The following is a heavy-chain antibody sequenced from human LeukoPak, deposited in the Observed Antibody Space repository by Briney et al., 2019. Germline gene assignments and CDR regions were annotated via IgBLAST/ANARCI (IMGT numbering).Heavy chain of an antibody. CDR3: ARDATTHTIGWYDDAFDI. CDR2: IIPIFGTA. D-gene: IGHD6-19*01. CDR1: GGTFSSYA. V-gene: IGHV1-69*13. J-gene: IGHJ3*02. Sequence: SVKVSCKASGGTFSSYAISWVRQAPGQGLEWMGGIIPIFGTANYAQKFQGRVTITADESTSTAYMELSSLRAEDTAVYYCARDATTHTIGWYDDAFDIWGHGTMVTVSS.